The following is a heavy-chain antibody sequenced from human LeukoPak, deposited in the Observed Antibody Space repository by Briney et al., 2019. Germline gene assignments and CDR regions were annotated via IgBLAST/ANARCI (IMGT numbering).Heavy chain of an antibody. Sequence: SETLSLTCTVSGGSISSYHWSWIRQPPGKGLEWIGYIYYSGSTNYNPSLKSRVTISVDTSKNQFSLKLSSVTAADTAVYYCARVRLYGSGSYYYYFDYWGQGTLVTVSS. CDR1: GGSISSYH. V-gene: IGHV4-59*08. D-gene: IGHD3-10*01. CDR3: ARVRLYGSGSYYYYFDY. J-gene: IGHJ4*02. CDR2: IYYSGST.